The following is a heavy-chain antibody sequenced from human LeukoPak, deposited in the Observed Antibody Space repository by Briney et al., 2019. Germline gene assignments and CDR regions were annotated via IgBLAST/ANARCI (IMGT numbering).Heavy chain of an antibody. V-gene: IGHV1-2*02. Sequence: ASVKVSCKASGYTFTSYYMHWARQAPGQGLEWMGWINPNSGGTNYAQKFQGRVTMTRDTSISTAYMELSRLRSDDTAVYYCASSSYYGGNLPNFDYWGQGTLVTVSS. CDR3: ASSSYYGGNLPNFDY. D-gene: IGHD4-23*01. CDR1: GYTFTSYY. J-gene: IGHJ4*02. CDR2: INPNSGGT.